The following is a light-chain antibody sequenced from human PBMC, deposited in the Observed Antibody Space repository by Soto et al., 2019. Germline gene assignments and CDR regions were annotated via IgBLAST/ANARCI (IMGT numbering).Light chain of an antibody. V-gene: IGKV3-20*01. J-gene: IGKJ4*01. CDR2: GVS. CDR1: QSLNSNY. Sequence: EIVLTQFPGTLSLSPGERATLSCRASQSLNSNYLAWYQQKHGQSPRLLIYGVSSRASGIPDRFSGSGSGTDFTLTISRLESEDLAVYHCQKYRSLPLTFGGGTKVEI. CDR3: QKYRSLPLT.